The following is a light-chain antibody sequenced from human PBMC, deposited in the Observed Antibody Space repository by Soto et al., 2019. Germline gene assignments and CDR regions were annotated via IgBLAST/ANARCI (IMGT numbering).Light chain of an antibody. V-gene: IGLV2-11*01. CDR2: DVN. J-gene: IGLJ1*01. CDR1: NSNIGFYNF. Sequence: QSALTQPRSVSGSPGQSVTISCTGTNSNIGFYNFVSWYQQHPDKAPHLVIYDVNKRPSGVPDRFSGSKSGNTASLTISGLQGDDEAEYYCCSYAGTYNYVFGIGTKLTVL. CDR3: CSYAGTYNYV.